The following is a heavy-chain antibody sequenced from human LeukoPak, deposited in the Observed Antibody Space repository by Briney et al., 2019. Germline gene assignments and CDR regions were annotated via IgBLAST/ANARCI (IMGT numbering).Heavy chain of an antibody. J-gene: IGHJ4*02. CDR3: ARTDRQYSGGTEDY. CDR1: GFTFNTYA. V-gene: IGHV3-48*04. D-gene: IGHD5-12*01. CDR2: ISTSSSTI. Sequence: GGSLRLSCAASGFTFNTYAMNWVRQAPGKGLEWVSYISTSSSTIYYADSVKGRFTISRDNAKNSLYLQMNSLRAEDTAVYYCARTDRQYSGGTEDYWGQGTLVTVSS.